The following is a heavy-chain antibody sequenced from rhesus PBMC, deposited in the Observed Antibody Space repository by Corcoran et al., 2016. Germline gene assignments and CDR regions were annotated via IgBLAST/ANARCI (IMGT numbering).Heavy chain of an antibody. D-gene: IGHD3-34*01. CDR2: ITSSGST. V-gene: IGHV4-122*02. CDR1: GGSISSGYYY. Sequence: QVQLQESGPGLVKPSGTLSLTCAVSGGSISSGYYYWSWIRQPPGKGLEWIGYITSSGSTSYNPSLKSRVTISRDTSENQFSLKLSSVTAADTAVYYCARGWGMNPFDYWGQGVLVTVSS. CDR3: ARGWGMNPFDY. J-gene: IGHJ4*01.